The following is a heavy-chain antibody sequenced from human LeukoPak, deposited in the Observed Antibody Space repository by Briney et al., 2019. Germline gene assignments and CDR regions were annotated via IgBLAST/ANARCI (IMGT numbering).Heavy chain of an antibody. Sequence: PSETLSLTCTVSGGSISSSSYYWGWIRQPPGKGLEWIGSIYYSGSTYYNPSLKSRVTISVDTSKNQFSLKLSSVTAADTAVYYCARSQTPGTYYYDSSGYYRDSTYYFDYWGQGTLVTVSS. D-gene: IGHD3-22*01. CDR3: ARSQTPGTYYYDSSGYYRDSTYYFDY. CDR1: GGSISSSSYY. CDR2: IYYSGST. V-gene: IGHV4-39*07. J-gene: IGHJ4*02.